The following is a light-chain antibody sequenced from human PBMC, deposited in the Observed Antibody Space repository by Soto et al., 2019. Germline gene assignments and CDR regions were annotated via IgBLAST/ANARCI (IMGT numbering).Light chain of an antibody. CDR3: QQYKNWPPIT. CDR2: GAS. CDR1: QSLSSS. J-gene: IGKJ5*01. V-gene: IGKV3-15*01. Sequence: EIVMTQSPATLSVSPGEGATLSCRASQSLSSSLAWYQQKPGQAPRLLIYGASTKATGIPARFSGSGSGTEFTLTISSLQSEDFAVYYCQQYKNWPPITFGQGTRLEIK.